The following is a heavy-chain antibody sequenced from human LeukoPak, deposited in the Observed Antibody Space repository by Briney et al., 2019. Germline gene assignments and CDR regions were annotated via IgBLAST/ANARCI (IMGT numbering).Heavy chain of an antibody. CDR2: ISSSSRYI. J-gene: IGHJ4*02. V-gene: IGHV3-21*04. D-gene: IGHD1-26*01. CDR1: GFTLGNYS. CDR3: AKDAVGATAYYFDY. Sequence: GGSLRLSCAASGFTLGNYSMNWVRQSPGKGLQWVASISSSSRYIYYADSVKGRFTVSRDSSKNTLYLQINSLRAEDTAVYYCAKDAVGATAYYFDYWGQGTLVTVSS.